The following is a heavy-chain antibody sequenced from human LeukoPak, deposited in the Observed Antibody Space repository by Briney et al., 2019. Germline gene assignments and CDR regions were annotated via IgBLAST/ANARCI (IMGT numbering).Heavy chain of an antibody. D-gene: IGHD3-22*01. CDR1: GGSISSGGYS. V-gene: IGHV4-30-2*01. Sequence: SETLSLTCAVSGGSISSGGYSWSWIRQPPGKGLEWIGYIYYSGSTYYNPPLKSRVTISEDTSKNQFSLKLSSVTAADTAVYYCARGVQETTPPLYDSSGYYSFGDYWGQGTLVTVSS. CDR3: ARGVQETTPPLYDSSGYYSFGDY. J-gene: IGHJ4*02. CDR2: IYYSGST.